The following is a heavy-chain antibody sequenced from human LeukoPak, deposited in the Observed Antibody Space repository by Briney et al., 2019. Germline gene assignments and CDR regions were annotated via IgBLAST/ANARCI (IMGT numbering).Heavy chain of an antibody. CDR1: GFTFSSYS. CDR2: INHSGST. J-gene: IGHJ4*02. V-gene: IGHV4-34*01. Sequence: GSLRLSCAASGFTFSSYSMNWVRQAPGKGLEWIGEINHSGSTNYNPSLKSRVTISVDTSKNQFSLKLSSVTAADTAAYYCARGAPSAPDYWGQGTLVTVSS. CDR3: ARGAPSAPDY.